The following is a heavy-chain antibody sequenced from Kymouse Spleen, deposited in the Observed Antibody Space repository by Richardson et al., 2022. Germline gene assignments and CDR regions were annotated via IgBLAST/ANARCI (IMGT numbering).Heavy chain of an antibody. J-gene: IGHJ5*02. Sequence: QLQLQESGPGLVKPSETLSLTCTVSGGSISSSSYYWGWIRQPPGKGLEWIGSIYYSGSTYYNPSLKSRVTISVDTSKNQFSLKLSSVTAADTAVYYCARGGGSYWFDPWGQGTLVTVSS. CDR1: GGSISSSSYY. CDR2: IYYSGST. D-gene: IGHD1-26*01. CDR3: ARGGGSYWFDP. V-gene: IGHV4-39*01.